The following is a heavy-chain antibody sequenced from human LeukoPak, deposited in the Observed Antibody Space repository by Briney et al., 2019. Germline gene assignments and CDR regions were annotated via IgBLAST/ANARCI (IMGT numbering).Heavy chain of an antibody. Sequence: NPGGSLRLSCAASGFTFSNAWMSWVRQAPGKGLEWVGRIKSKTDGGTTDYAAPVKGRFTISRDDSKNTLYLQMNSLKTEDTAVYYCTTDGYYYDSSGYYYAAYYFDYWGQGTLVTVSS. V-gene: IGHV3-15*01. D-gene: IGHD3-22*01. CDR2: IKSKTDGGTT. CDR1: GFTFSNAW. CDR3: TTDGYYYDSSGYYYAAYYFDY. J-gene: IGHJ4*02.